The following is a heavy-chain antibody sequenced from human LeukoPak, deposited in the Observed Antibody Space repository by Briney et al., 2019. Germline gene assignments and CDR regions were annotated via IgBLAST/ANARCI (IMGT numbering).Heavy chain of an antibody. CDR1: GYTFTDYY. D-gene: IGHD3-9*01. J-gene: IGHJ4*02. CDR3: ARDPTRRYPFDY. Sequence: ASVKVSCKASGYTFTDYYMHWVRQAPGQGLEWMGWINPDSGGTNYAQNFQGRVTMTRDMSISTAYMELSRLRSDDTAVYYCARDPTRRYPFDYWGQGTLVTVSS. V-gene: IGHV1-2*02. CDR2: INPDSGGT.